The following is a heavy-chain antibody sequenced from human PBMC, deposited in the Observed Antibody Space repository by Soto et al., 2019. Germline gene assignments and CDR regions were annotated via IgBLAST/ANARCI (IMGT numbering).Heavy chain of an antibody. J-gene: IGHJ4*02. CDR1: GFTLNNLD. CDR3: AITVYPSGYSGFDY. D-gene: IGHD3-22*01. CDR2: ISYDGSNK. Sequence: GGSLRLSCAASGFTLNNLDMSWVRQAPGKGLEWVALISYDGSNKYYADSVKGRFTISRDSSKNTLSLQMNSLRAEDTAVYYCAITVYPSGYSGFDYWGQGTLVTVSS. V-gene: IGHV3-30*03.